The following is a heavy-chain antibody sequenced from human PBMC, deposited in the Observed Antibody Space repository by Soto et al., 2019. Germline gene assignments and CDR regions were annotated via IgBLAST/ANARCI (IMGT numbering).Heavy chain of an antibody. D-gene: IGHD3-10*01. Sequence: GASVKVSCKASGYTFTSYGISWVRQAPGQGLEWMGWISAYNGNTNYAQKLQGRVTMTTDTSTSTAYMELRSLRSDDTAVYYCARETLLWGFGELSNWFDPCGQGYLVTVSS. CDR2: ISAYNGNT. J-gene: IGHJ5*02. CDR3: ARETLLWGFGELSNWFDP. V-gene: IGHV1-18*01. CDR1: GYTFTSYG.